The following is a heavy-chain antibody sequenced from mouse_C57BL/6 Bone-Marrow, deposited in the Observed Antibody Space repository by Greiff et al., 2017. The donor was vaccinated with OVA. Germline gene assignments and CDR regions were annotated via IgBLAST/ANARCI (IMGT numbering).Heavy chain of an antibody. CDR3: ASRGYYGYYFDY. Sequence: QVQLQQPGAELVRPGSSVKLSCKASGYTFTSYWMHWVKQRPIQGLEWIGNIDPSDSATHYNQKFKDKATLTVDKSSSTAYMQLSSLTSEDSAVYYCASRGYYGYYFDYWGQGTTLTVSS. CDR2: IDPSDSAT. CDR1: GYTFTSYW. V-gene: IGHV1-52*01. D-gene: IGHD1-1*01. J-gene: IGHJ2*01.